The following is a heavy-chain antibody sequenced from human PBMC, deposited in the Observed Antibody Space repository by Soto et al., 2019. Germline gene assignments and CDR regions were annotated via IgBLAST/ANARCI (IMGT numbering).Heavy chain of an antibody. D-gene: IGHD5-12*01. V-gene: IGHV3-30-3*01. CDR2: ISYDGSNK. CDR3: AVDEMAKISDYYYGMDV. Sequence: QVQLVESGGGVVKPGRSLRLSCAASGFTFSSYAMHWVRQAPGKGLEWVAVISYDGSNKYYADSVKGRFTISRDNSKNTLYHQMNSLMAEDRAVYYYAVDEMAKISDYYYGMDVWGQGTTVTVSS. CDR1: GFTFSSYA. J-gene: IGHJ6*02.